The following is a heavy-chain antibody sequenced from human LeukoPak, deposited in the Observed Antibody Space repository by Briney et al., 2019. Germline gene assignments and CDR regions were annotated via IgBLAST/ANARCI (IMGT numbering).Heavy chain of an antibody. CDR1: GLAFSTYW. J-gene: IGHJ4*02. Sequence: GGSLRLSCAASGLAFSTYWMHWVRQAPGKGLVWVSRVNGDGSSTTYADSVKGRFTISRDNAKNTLYLQMNSLRVEDTAVYYCARDTRLRRYFDYWGQGTLVTVSS. CDR2: VNGDGSST. CDR3: ARDTRLRRYFDY. D-gene: IGHD4-17*01. V-gene: IGHV3-74*03.